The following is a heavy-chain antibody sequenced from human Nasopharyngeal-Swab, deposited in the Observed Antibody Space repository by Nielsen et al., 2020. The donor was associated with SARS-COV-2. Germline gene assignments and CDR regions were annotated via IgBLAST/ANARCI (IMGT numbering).Heavy chain of an antibody. V-gene: IGHV3-48*02. J-gene: IGHJ2*01. CDR2: ISSSSSTI. D-gene: IGHD5-12*01. Sequence: GESLKISCAASGFTFSSYSMNWVRQAPGKGLEWVSYISSSSSTIYYADSVKGRFTISRDNAKNSLYLQMNSLRDEDTAVYYCARDSFLVAASWYFDLWGRGTLVTVSS. CDR3: ARDSFLVAASWYFDL. CDR1: GFTFSSYS.